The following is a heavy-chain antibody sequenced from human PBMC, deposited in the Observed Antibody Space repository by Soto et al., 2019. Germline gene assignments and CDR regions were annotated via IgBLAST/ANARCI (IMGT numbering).Heavy chain of an antibody. J-gene: IGHJ4*02. V-gene: IGHV3-7*05. Sequence: GGSLRLSCAASGFTFSSYWMSWVRQAPGKGLEWVANIKQDGSEKYYVDSVKGRFTISRDNAKNSLYLQMNSLRAEDTAVYYCARDQGEIYGSGALYWGQGTLVTVSS. CDR1: GFTFSSYW. CDR2: IKQDGSEK. D-gene: IGHD3-10*01. CDR3: ARDQGEIYGSGALY.